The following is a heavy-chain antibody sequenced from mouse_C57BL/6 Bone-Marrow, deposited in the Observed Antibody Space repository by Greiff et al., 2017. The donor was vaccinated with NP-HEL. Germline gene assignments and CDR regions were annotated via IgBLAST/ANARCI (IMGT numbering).Heavy chain of an antibody. CDR1: GYTFTSYW. CDR3: ARIWPEGY. D-gene: IGHD1-1*02. Sequence: QVQLKQPGAELVKPGASVKLCCKASGYTFTSYWMHWVKQRPGQGLEWIGMIHPNSGSTNYNEKFKSKATLTVDKSSSTAYMQLSSLTSEDSAVYYCARIWPEGYWGQGTTLTVSS. CDR2: IHPNSGST. J-gene: IGHJ2*01. V-gene: IGHV1-64*01.